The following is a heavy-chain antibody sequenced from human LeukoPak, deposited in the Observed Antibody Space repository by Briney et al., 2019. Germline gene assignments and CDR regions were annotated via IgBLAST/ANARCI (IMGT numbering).Heavy chain of an antibody. D-gene: IGHD4-11*01. J-gene: IGHJ4*02. CDR3: AKRLPDY. V-gene: IGHV3-30-3*02. CDR1: GFTFSSYA. Sequence: PGGSLRLSCAASGFTFSSYAMRWVRQAPGKGLEWVAVISYDGSNKYYADSVKGRFTISRDNTKNTLYLQMNSLRAEDTAVYYCAKRLPDYWGQGTLVTVSS. CDR2: ISYDGSNK.